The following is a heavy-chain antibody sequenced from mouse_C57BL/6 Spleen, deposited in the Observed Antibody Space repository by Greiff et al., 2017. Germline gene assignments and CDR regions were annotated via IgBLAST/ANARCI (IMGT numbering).Heavy chain of an antibody. D-gene: IGHD2-3*01. CDR1: GYTFTSYW. CDR2: FSPSDSET. CDR3: ARDGNYVDY. J-gene: IGHJ2*01. V-gene: IGHV1-61*01. Sequence: VQLQQPGAELVRPGSSVKLSCKASGYTFTSYWMDWVKQRPGQGLEWIGNFSPSDSETHYNQKFKDKATFTVDKSASTAYMQLSSLTSEDSAVYYCARDGNYVDYWGQGTTLTVSS.